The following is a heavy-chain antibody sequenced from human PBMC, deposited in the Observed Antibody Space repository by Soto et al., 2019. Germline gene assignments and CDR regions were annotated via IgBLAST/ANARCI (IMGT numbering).Heavy chain of an antibody. CDR2: IYYTGTT. V-gene: IGHV4-30-4*01. D-gene: IGHD2-15*01. CDR3: ARDGWQGVDV. CDR1: GGSTNSGDYY. Sequence: SSETLSLTCTVSGGSTNSGDYYWSWIRQPPGKGLEWVGYIYYTGTTYYNPSLKSRVTISLDTSKNQFALKLGSVTAADTAVYYCARDGWQGVDVWGQGTTVTVSS. J-gene: IGHJ6*02.